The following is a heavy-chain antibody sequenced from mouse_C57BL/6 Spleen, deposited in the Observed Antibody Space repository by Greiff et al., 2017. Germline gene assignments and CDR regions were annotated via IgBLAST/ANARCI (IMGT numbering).Heavy chain of an antibody. Sequence: QVQLQQSGAELVKPGASVKMSCKASGYTFTTYPIEWMKQNHGKSLEWIGNFHPYNDDTKYNEKFKGKATLTVEKSSSTVYVELSLLTSEDSAFYYCARGNYYYGSCHGYAMDYWGQGTSVTVSS. CDR2: FHPYNDDT. D-gene: IGHD1-1*01. J-gene: IGHJ4*01. CDR1: GYTFTTYP. V-gene: IGHV1-47*01. CDR3: ARGNYYYGSCHGYAMDY.